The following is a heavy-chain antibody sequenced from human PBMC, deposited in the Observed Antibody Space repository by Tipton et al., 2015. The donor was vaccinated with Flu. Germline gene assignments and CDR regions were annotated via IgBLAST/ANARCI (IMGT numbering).Heavy chain of an antibody. Sequence: QVQLVQSGGGLVQPGGSLRLSCAASGFTLSSYWMSWVRQAPGKGLEWVAVISYDGSNKYYADSVKGRFTISRDNSKNTLYLQMNSLRAEDTAVYYCARDSGLSSGFYYGMDVWGQGTTVTVSS. D-gene: IGHD6-19*01. CDR3: ARDSGLSSGFYYGMDV. CDR1: GFTLSSYW. J-gene: IGHJ6*02. V-gene: IGHV3-30-3*01. CDR2: ISYDGSNK.